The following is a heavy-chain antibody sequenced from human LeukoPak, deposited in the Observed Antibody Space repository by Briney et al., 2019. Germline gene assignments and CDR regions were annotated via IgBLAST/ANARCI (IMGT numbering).Heavy chain of an antibody. CDR3: ARVLRGADILNAYPYF. CDR2: ISSHGSSD. J-gene: IGHJ4*02. V-gene: IGHV3-30*14. Sequence: EAGGSLRLSCAASGYRFSSYTMHWVRQAPGKGLEWVSVISSHGSSDYYADSVKGRFTISRDNSNNTLYLQMNTLRPEDTAVYYCARVLRGADILNAYPYFWGQGTLITVSS. CDR1: GYRFSSYT. D-gene: IGHD3-9*01.